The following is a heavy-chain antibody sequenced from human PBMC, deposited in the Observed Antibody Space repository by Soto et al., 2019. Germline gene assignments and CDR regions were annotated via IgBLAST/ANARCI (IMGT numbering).Heavy chain of an antibody. D-gene: IGHD5-18*01. CDR3: ARGRIQLWLRKRWLQLDY. CDR2: IIPIFGTA. CDR1: GGTFSSYA. Sequence: QVQLVQSGAEVKKPGSSVKVSCKASGGTFSSYAISWVRQAPGQGLEWMGGIIPIFGTANYAQKFQGRVTITADEXTXKXXMELSSLRSEDTAVYYWARGRIQLWLRKRWLQLDYWGQGTLVTVSS. V-gene: IGHV1-69*12. J-gene: IGHJ4*02.